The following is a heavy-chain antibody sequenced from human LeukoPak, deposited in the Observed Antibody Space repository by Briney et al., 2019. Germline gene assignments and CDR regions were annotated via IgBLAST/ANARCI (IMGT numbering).Heavy chain of an antibody. CDR3: ARAGGYCGRISCPYYFDY. V-gene: IGHV1-8*01. CDR2: MNPNSGNT. Sequence: ASVKVSCKASGYTFTSYDINGVRQATGQGLEGMGWMNPNSGNTGYAQKFQGRVTMTRNTSISTAYMELSSLRSEDTAVYYCARAGGYCGRISCPYYFDYWGQGSLVAVSS. CDR1: GYTFTSYD. D-gene: IGHD2-15*01. J-gene: IGHJ4*02.